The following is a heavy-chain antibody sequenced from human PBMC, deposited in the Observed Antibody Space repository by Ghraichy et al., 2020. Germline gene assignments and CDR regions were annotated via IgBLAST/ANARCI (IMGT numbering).Heavy chain of an antibody. V-gene: IGHV3-21*01. CDR2: ISSSSSYI. J-gene: IGHJ4*02. D-gene: IGHD6-6*01. CDR3: ARGAIAARPSWFDY. Sequence: GGSLRLSCAASGFTFSSYSMNWVRQAPGKGLEWVSSISSSSSYIYYADSVKGRFTISRDNAKNSLYLQMNSLRAEDTAVYYCARGAIAARPSWFDYWGQGTLVTVSS. CDR1: GFTFSSYS.